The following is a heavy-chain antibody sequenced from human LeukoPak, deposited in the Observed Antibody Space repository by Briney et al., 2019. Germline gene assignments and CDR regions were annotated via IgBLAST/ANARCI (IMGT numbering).Heavy chain of an antibody. CDR1: GFTFSSYG. CDR2: INHSGST. D-gene: IGHD2-15*01. CDR3: ARGRGYCSGGSCYKSDY. Sequence: PGGSLRLSCAASGFTFSSYGMSWIRQPPGKGLEWIGEINHSGSTNYNPSLKSRVTISVDTSKNQFSLKLSSVTAADTAVYYCARGRGYCSGGSCYKSDYWGQGTLVTVSS. J-gene: IGHJ4*02. V-gene: IGHV4-34*01.